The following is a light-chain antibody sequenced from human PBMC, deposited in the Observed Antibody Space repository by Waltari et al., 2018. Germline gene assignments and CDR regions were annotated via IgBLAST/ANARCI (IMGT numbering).Light chain of an antibody. CDR3: SSYTTTTTLV. CDR1: RSAVGSYSY. J-gene: IGLJ1*01. Sequence: QSAPTPPASVSVSPGQSLTISCTGTRSAVGSYSYVSWYRHYPGKAPELLIYEVTPRPSGVSDRFSGSRSGSTASLTISGLQTEDEADYFCSSYTTTTTLVFGTGTKVIVL. V-gene: IGLV2-14*01. CDR2: EVT.